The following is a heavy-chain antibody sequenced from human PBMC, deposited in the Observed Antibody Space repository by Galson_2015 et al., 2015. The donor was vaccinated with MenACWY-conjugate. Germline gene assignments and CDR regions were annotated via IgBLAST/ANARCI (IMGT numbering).Heavy chain of an antibody. CDR2: IYYTGTT. Sequence: ETLSLTCTVSGGSISNYYWSWIRQPPGRGLEWIGYIYYTGTTDYNPSLKSRVTMSVDTSKNQFSLKLSSVTAADTAVYYCARWVAVKMIEYCGQGTLVTVSS. V-gene: IGHV4-59*01. CDR3: ARWVAVKMIEY. D-gene: IGHD6-19*01. CDR1: GGSISNYY. J-gene: IGHJ4*02.